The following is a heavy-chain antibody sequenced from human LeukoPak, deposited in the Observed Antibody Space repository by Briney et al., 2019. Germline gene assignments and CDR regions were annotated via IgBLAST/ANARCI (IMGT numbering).Heavy chain of an antibody. V-gene: IGHV1-24*01. D-gene: IGHD5-18*01. CDR2: SDPEDGER. Sequence: ASVKVPCKVSGKTLSDLSIHRLRQPPGKGLEWLGGSDPEDGERIYAQMFQGRVTMTEDTSIDTAYMELSSLRSEDTAVYYCVTGFTTMAVDYFDYWGQGTLVTVSP. J-gene: IGHJ4*02. CDR3: VTGFTTMAVDYFDY. CDR1: GKTLSDLS.